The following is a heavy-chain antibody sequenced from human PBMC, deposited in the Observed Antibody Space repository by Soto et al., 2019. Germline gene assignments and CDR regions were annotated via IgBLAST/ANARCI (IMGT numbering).Heavy chain of an antibody. Sequence: PGGSLRLSCAASGFAFSSYAMSWVRQAPGKGLECVSIITSGGYTTYYADSVRGRFTISRDNAKNSLYLQMNSLRAEDTALYYCAKDDCSSTSCPWTWRGTDIWGQGTMVTVSS. D-gene: IGHD2-2*01. CDR2: ITSGGYTT. J-gene: IGHJ3*02. V-gene: IGHV3-23*01. CDR3: AKDDCSSTSCPWTWRGTDI. CDR1: GFAFSSYA.